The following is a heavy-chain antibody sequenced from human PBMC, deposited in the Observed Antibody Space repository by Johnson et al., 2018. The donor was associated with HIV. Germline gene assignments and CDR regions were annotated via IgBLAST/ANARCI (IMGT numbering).Heavy chain of an antibody. V-gene: IGHV3-15*01. J-gene: IGHJ3*01. CDR3: ASDGCELLGLAAFDV. Sequence: VQLVESGGGLVKPGGSLRLSCAASGFTFSNAWMSWVRQAPEKGLEWVGRIKSKTDGGTTDYAAPVKGRFTISRDNAKNSLYMQMNSMGAEDTAVYYCASDGCELLGLAAFDVWGQGTLVTVSS. CDR2: IKSKTDGGTT. CDR1: GFTFSNAW. D-gene: IGHD1-26*01.